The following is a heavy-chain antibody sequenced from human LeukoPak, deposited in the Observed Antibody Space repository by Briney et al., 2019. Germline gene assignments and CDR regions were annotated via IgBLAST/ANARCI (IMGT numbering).Heavy chain of an antibody. CDR1: GFSVGTNY. CDR3: ARDHFGVVIRHLGYYYHGMDV. D-gene: IGHD3-3*01. V-gene: IGHV3-53*01. J-gene: IGHJ6*02. CDR2: IYSGDST. Sequence: GGSLRLSCAASGFSVGTNYMSWVRQAPGKGLEWVSVIYSGDSTYYADSVKGRFTISRDNAKNSLYLQMNSLRAEDTAVYYCARDHFGVVIRHLGYYYHGMDVWGQGTTVTVSS.